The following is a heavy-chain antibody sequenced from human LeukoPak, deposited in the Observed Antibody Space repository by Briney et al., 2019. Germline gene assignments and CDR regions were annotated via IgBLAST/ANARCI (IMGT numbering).Heavy chain of an antibody. CDR2: IYYSGST. CDR3: ARVRKGPTVTTNWFDP. CDR1: GGSISSSSYY. Sequence: SETLSLTCTVSGGSISSSSYYWGWIRQPPGKGLEWIGGIYYSGSTYYNPSLKSRVTISVDTSKNQFSLKLSSVTAADTAVYYCARVRKGPTVTTNWFDPWGQGTLVTVSS. D-gene: IGHD4-17*01. J-gene: IGHJ5*02. V-gene: IGHV4-39*07.